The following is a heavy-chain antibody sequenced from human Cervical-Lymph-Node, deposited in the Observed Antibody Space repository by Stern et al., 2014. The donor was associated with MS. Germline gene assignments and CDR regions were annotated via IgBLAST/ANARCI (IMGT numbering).Heavy chain of an antibody. J-gene: IGHJ3*02. CDR1: GGSISSGGYS. V-gene: IGHV4-30-2*06. CDR2: ILQSGSP. D-gene: IGHD4-17*01. Sequence: QVQLQESGSRLVKPSQTLSLTCTVSGGSISSGGYSWSWIRQSPGKGLEWIGYILQSGSPYYNPSLRGRITASLDRAKNQFSLKMPSVTAADTAVYFCARGVDFGRGEVFDIWGQGTMVTVSS. CDR3: ARGVDFGRGEVFDI.